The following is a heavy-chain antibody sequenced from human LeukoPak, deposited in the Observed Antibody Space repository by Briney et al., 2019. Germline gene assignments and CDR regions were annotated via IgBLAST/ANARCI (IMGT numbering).Heavy chain of an antibody. CDR1: GFTFSSYW. CDR3: ASDEGDFDY. Sequence: GGSLRLSCAASGFTFSSYWMSWVRQAPGKGLEWVANIKQDGSEKYYVDAVKGRFTISRDNAKNSLYLQMNSRRAEDTAVYYWASDEGDFDYWGQGTLVTVSS. CDR2: IKQDGSEK. V-gene: IGHV3-7*01. J-gene: IGHJ4*02.